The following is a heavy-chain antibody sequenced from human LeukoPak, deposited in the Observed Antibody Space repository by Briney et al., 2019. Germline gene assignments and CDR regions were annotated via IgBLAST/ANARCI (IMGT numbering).Heavy chain of an antibody. J-gene: IGHJ4*02. D-gene: IGHD6-19*01. CDR2: LYYSGST. CDR3: ARVGGSGWVDY. Sequence: PSETLSLTCTVSGGSISSDSYYWGWIRQSPGKGLEWIGSLYYSGSTYYNPSLNDRATISHDTSKNQFSLKLSSVTAADTAVYYCARVGGSGWVDYWGQGTLVTVSS. CDR1: GGSISSDSYY. V-gene: IGHV4-39*01.